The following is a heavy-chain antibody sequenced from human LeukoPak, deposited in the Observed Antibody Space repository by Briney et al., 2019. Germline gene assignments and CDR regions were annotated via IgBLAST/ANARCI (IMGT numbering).Heavy chain of an antibody. J-gene: IGHJ6*02. CDR3: ARGGVRGYYYGMDV. CDR1: GFTFSSYA. Sequence: PGGSLRLSCAASGFTFSSYAMSWVRQAPGKGLEWVSSISSSSSYIYYADSVKGRFTISRDNAKNSLYLQMNSLRAEDTAVYYCARGGVRGYYYGMDVWGQGTTVTVSS. D-gene: IGHD3-10*01. V-gene: IGHV3-21*01. CDR2: ISSSSSYI.